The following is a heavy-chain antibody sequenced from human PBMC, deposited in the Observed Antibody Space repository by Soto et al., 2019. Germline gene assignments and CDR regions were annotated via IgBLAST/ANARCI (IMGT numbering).Heavy chain of an antibody. Sequence: PGGSLRLSCIASGFTLSTYSMTWVRQAPGKGLEWLSYISKSSTTINYADSVKGRFTISRDNAKNSVYLEMSSLRDEDSAVYYCARDPPNFYYYGMDVWGRGTTVTVSS. J-gene: IGHJ6*02. V-gene: IGHV3-48*02. CDR3: ARDPPNFYYYGMDV. CDR2: ISKSSTTI. CDR1: GFTLSTYS.